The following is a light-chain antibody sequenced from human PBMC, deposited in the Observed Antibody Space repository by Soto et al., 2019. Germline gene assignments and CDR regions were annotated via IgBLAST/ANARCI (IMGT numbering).Light chain of an antibody. CDR3: QQYNSYWT. J-gene: IGKJ1*01. CDR2: DAS. Sequence: IQMTQSTSTLSASVGDTVTITGRASQSISSLLAWYQQKPAKAPNLLSYDASSLESGVPSRFCGSGSGTEFTLTISSSQPDDFATYYCQQYNSYWTCGKGTKVEIK. CDR1: QSISSL. V-gene: IGKV1-5*01.